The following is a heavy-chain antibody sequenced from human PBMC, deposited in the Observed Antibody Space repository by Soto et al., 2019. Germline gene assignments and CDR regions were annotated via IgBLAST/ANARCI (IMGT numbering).Heavy chain of an antibody. V-gene: IGHV4-39*01. Sequence: QLQLQESGPGLVKPSETLSLTCTVSGGSISSSSYYWGWIRQPPGKGLEWIGSIYYSGSTVYNPSLKSRVTISVDTSKNQVSLKLSSVTAADTAVYYCARRGDYYDSSGYSDYWGQGTLVTVSS. CDR3: ARRGDYYDSSGYSDY. CDR2: IYYSGST. CDR1: GGSISSSSYY. D-gene: IGHD3-22*01. J-gene: IGHJ4*02.